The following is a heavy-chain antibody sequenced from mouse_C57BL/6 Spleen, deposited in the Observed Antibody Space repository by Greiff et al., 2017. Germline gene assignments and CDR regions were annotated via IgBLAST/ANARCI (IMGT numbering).Heavy chain of an antibody. CDR1: GYTFTDYY. V-gene: IGHV1-75*01. Sequence: QVHVQQPGPELVKPGASVKISCKASGYTFTDYYINWVKQRPGQGLEWIGWIFPGGGSTYYNEKFKGKATLTVDKSSSTAYMLLSRLTSEDSAVYFCARFNWDGYWGQGTTLTVSS. CDR2: IFPGGGST. D-gene: IGHD4-1*02. CDR3: ARFNWDGY. J-gene: IGHJ2*01.